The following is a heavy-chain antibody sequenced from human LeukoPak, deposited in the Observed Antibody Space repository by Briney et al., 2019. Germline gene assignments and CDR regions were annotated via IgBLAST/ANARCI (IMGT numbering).Heavy chain of an antibody. CDR2: IIPIHGTT. V-gene: IGHV1-69*13. J-gene: IGHJ3*02. D-gene: IGHD1-1*01. Sequence: GASVKVSCKASGVTLTNYAMNWVRQAPGQGLEWMGAIIPIHGTTNSAQKFQGRVTITADESTSTAYMELSSLTSEDTAVYYCARTITVQLERLGSGAFDIWGQGTMVTVSS. CDR3: ARTITVQLERLGSGAFDI. CDR1: GVTLTNYA.